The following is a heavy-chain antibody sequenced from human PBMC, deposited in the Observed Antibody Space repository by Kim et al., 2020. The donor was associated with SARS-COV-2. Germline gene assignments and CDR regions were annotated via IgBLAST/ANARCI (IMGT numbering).Heavy chain of an antibody. D-gene: IGHD3-22*01. V-gene: IGHV4-59*01. CDR2: IYYSGST. Sequence: SETLSLTCTVSGGSISSYYWSWIRQPPGKGLEWIGYIYYSGSTNYNPSLKSRVTISVDTSKNQFSLKLSSVTAADTAVYYCARGLGALSITMIVVVKGDAFDIWGQGTMVTVSS. J-gene: IGHJ3*02. CDR1: GGSISSYY. CDR3: ARGLGALSITMIVVVKGDAFDI.